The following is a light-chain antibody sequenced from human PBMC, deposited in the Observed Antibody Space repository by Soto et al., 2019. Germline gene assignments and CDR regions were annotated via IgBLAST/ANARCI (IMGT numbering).Light chain of an antibody. V-gene: IGKV3-20*01. CDR1: QSVSSSY. CDR3: QQYGSSPALT. Sequence: EIVVTQSPGTLSLSPGERATLSCRASQSVSSSYLAWYQQKPGQAPRPLIYGASSRATGIPDRFSGSGSGTDFTLTISRLEPEDFAVYYCQQYGSSPALTFGGGTKVDIK. J-gene: IGKJ4*01. CDR2: GAS.